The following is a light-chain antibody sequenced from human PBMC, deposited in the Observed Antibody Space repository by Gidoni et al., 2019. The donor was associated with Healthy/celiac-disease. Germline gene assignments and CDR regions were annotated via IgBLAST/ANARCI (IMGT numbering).Light chain of an antibody. CDR3: QQYGSSPWT. CDR2: GAS. V-gene: IGKV3-20*01. J-gene: IGKJ1*01. Sequence: EIVLTQSPGTLSLSPGERATLSCRASQSVSSSDLAWYQQTPGQAPRLLIYGASSRATGIPDRFSGSGSGTDFTLTISRLEPEDCAVYYCQQYGSSPWTFGQGTKVEIK. CDR1: QSVSSSD.